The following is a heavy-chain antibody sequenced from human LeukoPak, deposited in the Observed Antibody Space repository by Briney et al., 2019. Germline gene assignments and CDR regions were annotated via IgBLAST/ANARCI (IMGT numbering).Heavy chain of an antibody. CDR3: ARNKYYYGSGSYGVPNWFDP. Sequence: PSETLSLTCTVSGGSISSSNYSWGWIRQPPGKGLEWIGTSYYSGSTYYNPSLKSRVTISVDTSKKQFSLKLSSVTAADTAVYYCARNKYYYGSGSYGVPNWFDPWGQGTLVTVSS. V-gene: IGHV4-39*01. J-gene: IGHJ5*02. D-gene: IGHD3-10*01. CDR1: GGSISSSNYS. CDR2: SYYSGST.